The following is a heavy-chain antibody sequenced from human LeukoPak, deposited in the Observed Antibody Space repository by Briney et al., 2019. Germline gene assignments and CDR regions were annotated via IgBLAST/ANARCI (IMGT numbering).Heavy chain of an antibody. CDR3: ARDAAAQQLVHYFDY. Sequence: GGSLRLSCAASGFTVSSNFMSWVRQAPGKGLEWVSLIYSGGSTYYADSVKGRFTISRDNSKTTLYLQMNSLRAEATAVYYCARDAAAQQLVHYFDYWGQGTLVTVSS. V-gene: IGHV3-53*01. J-gene: IGHJ4*02. D-gene: IGHD6-13*01. CDR2: IYSGGST. CDR1: GFTVSSNF.